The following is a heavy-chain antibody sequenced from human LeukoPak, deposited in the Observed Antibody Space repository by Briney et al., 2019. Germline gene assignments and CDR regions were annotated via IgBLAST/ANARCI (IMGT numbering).Heavy chain of an antibody. V-gene: IGHV4-59*01. Sequence: TSETLSLTCTVSGGSISSYYWSWIRQPPGKGLEWIGYIYYSGSTNYNPSLKSRVTISVDTSKNQFSLKLSSVTAADTAVYYCARVNHYGDYELDYFDYWGQGTLVTVSS. CDR3: ARVNHYGDYELDYFDY. D-gene: IGHD4-17*01. CDR1: GGSISSYY. CDR2: IYYSGST. J-gene: IGHJ4*02.